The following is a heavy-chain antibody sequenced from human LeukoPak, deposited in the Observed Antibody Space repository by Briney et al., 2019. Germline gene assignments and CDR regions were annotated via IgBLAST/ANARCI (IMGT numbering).Heavy chain of an antibody. CDR1: GFTFSSHW. J-gene: IGHJ4*02. Sequence: GGSLRLSCAASGFTFSSHWMIWVRQAPGKGLEWVANINQDGSKKRYVDSVRGRFTISRDNAKNSLYVQMNSLRAEDTAVYYCAREDGLFGELFSPLDYWGQGTLVTVSS. D-gene: IGHD3-10*02. CDR2: INQDGSKK. CDR3: AREDGLFGELFSPLDY. V-gene: IGHV3-7*01.